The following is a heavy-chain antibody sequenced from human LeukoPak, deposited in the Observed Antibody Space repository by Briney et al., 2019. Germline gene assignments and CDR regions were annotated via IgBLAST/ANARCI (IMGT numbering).Heavy chain of an antibody. D-gene: IGHD3-9*01. CDR2: ISGSGGST. CDR3: AKDIGSREYDILTGYYLSGAFDI. CDR1: GFTFSTYG. V-gene: IGHV3-23*01. Sequence: GGTLRLSCVASGFTFSTYGMSWVRQAPGKGLEWVSAISGSGGSTYYADSVKGRFTISRDNAKNSLYLQMNSLRAEDTALYYCAKDIGSREYDILTGYYLSGAFDIWGQGTMVTVSS. J-gene: IGHJ3*02.